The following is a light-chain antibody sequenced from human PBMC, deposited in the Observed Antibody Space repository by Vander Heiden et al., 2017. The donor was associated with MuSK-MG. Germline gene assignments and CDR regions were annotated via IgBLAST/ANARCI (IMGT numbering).Light chain of an antibody. J-gene: IGKJ2*01. CDR2: GAS. CDR1: QSITSSD. V-gene: IGKV3-20*01. CDR3: QQFGRSPPYT. Sequence: VLTQSPGTLSLPPGDRATLSCRSSQSITSSDLAWYQQKPGQAPRLLIYGASRRATGIPDRFTGSGSGTDFTLTISKLEPEDFATYYCQQFGRSPPYTFGQGTKLEIK.